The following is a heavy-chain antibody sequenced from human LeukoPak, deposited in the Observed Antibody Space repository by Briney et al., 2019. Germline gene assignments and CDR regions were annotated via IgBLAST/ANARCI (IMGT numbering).Heavy chain of an antibody. CDR3: AKDPSYRGYCSGGSCWDY. J-gene: IGHJ4*02. V-gene: IGHV3-23*01. CDR2: ISGSGGST. D-gene: IGHD2-15*01. CDR1: GFTFSSYA. Sequence: GGSLRFSCAASGFTFSSYAMSWVRQAPGKGLEWVSAISGSGGSTYYADSVKGRFTISRDNSKNTLYLQMNSLRAEDTAVYYCAKDPSYRGYCSGGSCWDYWGQGTLVTVSS.